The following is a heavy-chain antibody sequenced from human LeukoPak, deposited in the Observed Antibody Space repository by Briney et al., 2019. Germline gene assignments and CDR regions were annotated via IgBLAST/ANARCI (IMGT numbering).Heavy chain of an antibody. D-gene: IGHD3-16*01. V-gene: IGHV3-21*01. CDR1: GFTFSSYS. J-gene: IGHJ6*03. CDR2: ISTSSSYI. Sequence: GGSLRLSCAASGFTFSSYSMYWVRQAPGKGLEWVSFISTSSSYIYYADSLKGRFTISRDNAKKSLYLQMNSLRAEDTAVYYCARDGSTPWGYYMDVWGKGTTVTISS. CDR3: ARDGSTPWGYYMDV.